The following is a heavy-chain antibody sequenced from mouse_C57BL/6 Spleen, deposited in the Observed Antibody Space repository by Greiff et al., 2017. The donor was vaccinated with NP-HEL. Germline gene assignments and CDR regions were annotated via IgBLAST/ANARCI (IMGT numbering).Heavy chain of an antibody. D-gene: IGHD1-1*01. CDR1: GFTFSDYG. V-gene: IGHV5-17*01. Sequence: EVQLVESGGGLVKPGGSLKLSCAASGFTFSDYGMHWVRQAPEKGLEWVAYISSGSSTIYYADTVKGRFTISRDNAKNTLFLQMTSLRSEDTAMYYCARCYGRGNYFDYWGQGTTLTVSS. CDR2: ISSGSSTI. CDR3: ARCYGRGNYFDY. J-gene: IGHJ2*01.